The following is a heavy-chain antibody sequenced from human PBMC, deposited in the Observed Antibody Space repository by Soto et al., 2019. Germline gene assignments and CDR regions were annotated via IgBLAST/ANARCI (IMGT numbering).Heavy chain of an antibody. CDR3: ARASQWLVLDGFDI. J-gene: IGHJ3*02. CDR2: ISGSGHSI. D-gene: IGHD6-19*01. CDR1: GLSLNDYY. V-gene: IGHV3-11*01. Sequence: QVQLVESGGGLVKPGGSLRRSCEASGLSLNDYYMSWIRQGPEKGLEWISYISGSGHSIYYADSVKGRFTISRDNAKNSLYLQMNSLRAEDTALYYCARASQWLVLDGFDIWGQGTMVTVSS.